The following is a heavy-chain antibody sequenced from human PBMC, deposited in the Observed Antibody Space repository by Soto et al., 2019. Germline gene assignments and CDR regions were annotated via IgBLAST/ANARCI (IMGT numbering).Heavy chain of an antibody. CDR3: ARKVSGSTGRPDLWYFDL. V-gene: IGHV3-23*01. CDR1: GFTFSGYA. J-gene: IGHJ2*01. Sequence: EVQLLDSGGGLLQPGGSLGLSGAASGFTFSGYALPWVRRAPGKGLEWVSAISGGGDATFYADSVKGRFTISRDNSKNTLYLQMNTLRAEDTAVYYCARKVSGSTGRPDLWYFDLWGRGTLVTVSS. D-gene: IGHD3-10*01. CDR2: ISGGGDAT.